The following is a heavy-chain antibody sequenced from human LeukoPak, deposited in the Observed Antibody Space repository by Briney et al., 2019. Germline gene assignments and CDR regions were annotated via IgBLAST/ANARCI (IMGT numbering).Heavy chain of an antibody. Sequence: GGSLRLTCAVSGFTFSNYWMHWVRQAPGKGLVWVSRINSDGSSTNYADSVKGRFTISRDNTKNTLYLQMNSLSAEDTAVYFCTRVGRPIYDYWGQGTLVTVSS. CDR2: INSDGSST. CDR3: TRVGRPIYDY. D-gene: IGHD3-10*01. CDR1: GFTFSNYW. J-gene: IGHJ4*02. V-gene: IGHV3-74*01.